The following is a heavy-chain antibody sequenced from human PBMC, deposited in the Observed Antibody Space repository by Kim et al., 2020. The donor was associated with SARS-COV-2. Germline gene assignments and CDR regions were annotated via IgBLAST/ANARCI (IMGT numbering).Heavy chain of an antibody. J-gene: IGHJ6*02. V-gene: IGHV1-69*13. Sequence: SVKVSCKASGGTFSSYAISWVRQAPGQGLEWMGGIIPIFGTANYAQKFQGRVTITADESTSTAYMELSSLRSEDTAVYYCARDHFWGGSYRGGGHYGMDVWGQGTTVTVSS. CDR2: IIPIFGTA. CDR3: ARDHFWGGSYRGGGHYGMDV. D-gene: IGHD3-3*02. CDR1: GGTFSSYA.